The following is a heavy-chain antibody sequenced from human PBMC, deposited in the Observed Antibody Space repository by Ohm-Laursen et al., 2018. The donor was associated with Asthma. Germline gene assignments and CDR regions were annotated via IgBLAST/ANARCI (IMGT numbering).Heavy chain of an antibody. V-gene: IGHV4-59*01. Sequence: TLSLTCTVSGGSISSYYWSWIRQPPGKGLEWIGYIYYSGSTYYNPSLKSRVTISVDRSKNQFSLKLSSVTAADTAVYYCARGPYYDFWSGYYGDWYFDLWGRGTLVTVSS. CDR2: IYYSGST. CDR1: GGSISSYY. D-gene: IGHD3-3*01. CDR3: ARGPYYDFWSGYYGDWYFDL. J-gene: IGHJ2*01.